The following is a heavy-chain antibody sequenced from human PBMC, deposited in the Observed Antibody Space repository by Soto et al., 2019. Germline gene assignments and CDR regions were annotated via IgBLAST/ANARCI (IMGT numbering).Heavy chain of an antibody. V-gene: IGHV1-2*04. J-gene: IGHJ6*02. CDR3: ARDRNLKYCSSTSCYGGYHYYGMDV. Sequence: ASVKVSCKASGYTFTGYYMHWVRQAPGQGLEWMGWINPNSGGTNYAQKFQGWVTMTRDTSISTAYMELSRLRSDDTAVYYCARDRNLKYCSSTSCYGGYHYYGMDVWGQGTTVTVSS. CDR1: GYTFTGYY. D-gene: IGHD2-2*01. CDR2: INPNSGGT.